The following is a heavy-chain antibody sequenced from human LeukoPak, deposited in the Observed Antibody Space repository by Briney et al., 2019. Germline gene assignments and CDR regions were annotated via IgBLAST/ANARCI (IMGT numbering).Heavy chain of an antibody. J-gene: IGHJ3*02. V-gene: IGHV3-23*01. CDR1: GFTFSSYA. D-gene: IGHD3-3*01. CDR2: ISGSGGST. Sequence: PGGSLRLSCAASGFTFSSYAMSWVRQAPGKGLEWVSAISGSGGSTYYADSVKGRFTISRDNSKNTLYLQMNSLRAEDTAVYYCAKPIPEGSRFLEWLPSDAFDIWGQGTMVTVSS. CDR3: AKPIPEGSRFLEWLPSDAFDI.